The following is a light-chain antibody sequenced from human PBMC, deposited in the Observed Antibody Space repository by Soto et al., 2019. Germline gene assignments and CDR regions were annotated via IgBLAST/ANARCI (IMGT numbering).Light chain of an antibody. V-gene: IGLV2-11*01. CDR1: SRDVGGFDF. CDR3: CSYRMDATLGV. Sequence: QSALTQPRSVSGTPGQSVTISCSGTSRDVGGFDFVSWYQQSPGEGPKLLIYDVTKRSSGVPARFSGSKSGNTASLTISPLQAEDEGDYYCCSYRMDATLGVFGGGTKVTVL. CDR2: DVT. J-gene: IGLJ3*02.